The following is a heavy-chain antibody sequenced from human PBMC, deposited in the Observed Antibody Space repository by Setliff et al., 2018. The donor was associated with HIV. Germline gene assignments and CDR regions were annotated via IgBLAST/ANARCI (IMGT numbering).Heavy chain of an antibody. D-gene: IGHD1-1*01. CDR2: ISSRGDT. J-gene: IGHJ4*02. CDR1: DDSISSNY. V-gene: IGHV4-4*07. Sequence: PSETLSLTCTVSDDSISSNYWTWIRQPAGKGLEWIGRISSRGDTNYNPSLKSRVTISVDTSKNQFSLKLTSVTAADTAVYYCASAGSGTRAPPRYWGQGTLVTVSS. CDR3: ASAGSGTRAPPRY.